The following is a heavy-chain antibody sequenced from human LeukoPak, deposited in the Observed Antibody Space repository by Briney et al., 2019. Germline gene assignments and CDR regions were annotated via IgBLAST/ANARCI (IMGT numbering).Heavy chain of an antibody. CDR1: GGSISSYY. CDR2: IYYRGTT. CDR3: AKRGGQLWDKYYYYMDV. V-gene: IGHV4-59*01. D-gene: IGHD5-18*01. Sequence: SETLSLTCTVSGGSISSYYWSWIRQPPGKGLEWIGYIYYRGTTNYNPPLKSRVTISVDTSKNQFSLKLSSVTAADTAVYYCAKRGGQLWDKYYYYMDVWGKGTTVTVS. J-gene: IGHJ6*03.